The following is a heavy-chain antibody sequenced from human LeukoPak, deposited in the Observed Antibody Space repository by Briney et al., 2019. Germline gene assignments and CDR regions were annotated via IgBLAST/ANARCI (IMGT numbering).Heavy chain of an antibody. CDR3: ARTYTDIVVVPAAVNWFDP. CDR1: GGSISSYY. CDR2: IYYSGST. D-gene: IGHD2-2*01. V-gene: IGHV4-59*12. Sequence: SETLSLTCTVSGGSISSYYWSWIRQPPGKGLGWIGYIYYSGSTNYNPSLKSRVTISVDTSKNQFSLKLSSVTAADTAVYYCARTYTDIVVVPAAVNWFDPWGQGTLVTVSS. J-gene: IGHJ5*02.